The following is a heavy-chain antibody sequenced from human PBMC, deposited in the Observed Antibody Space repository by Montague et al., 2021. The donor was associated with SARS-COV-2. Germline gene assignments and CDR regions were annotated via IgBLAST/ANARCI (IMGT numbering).Heavy chain of an antibody. D-gene: IGHD5-12*01. CDR3: ARGGGYSGYDLDY. Sequence: SETLSLTCTVSGGSISSNYWGWIWQRPGTGLEWKWYSYNSGSTNSNSSLKSRGTISVDTSKNQYSLKLSSVTAADTAVYYCARGGGYSGYDLDYWGQGTLVTVSS. CDR2: SYNSGST. V-gene: IGHV4-59*01. CDR1: GGSISSNY. J-gene: IGHJ4*02.